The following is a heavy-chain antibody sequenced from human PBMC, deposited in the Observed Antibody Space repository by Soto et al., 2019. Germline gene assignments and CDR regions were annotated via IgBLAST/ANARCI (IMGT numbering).Heavy chain of an antibody. CDR1: GFTFSSYS. Sequence: EVQLVESGGGLVKPGGSLRLSCAASGFTFSSYSMNWVRQAPGKGLKWVSSISSSSSYIYYADSVKGRFTISRDNAKNSLYLKMNSLRAEDAAVYYCAIDRGGVYYGSGSLFDYWGQGTLVTVSS. D-gene: IGHD3-10*01. J-gene: IGHJ4*02. V-gene: IGHV3-21*01. CDR3: AIDRGGVYYGSGSLFDY. CDR2: ISSSSSYI.